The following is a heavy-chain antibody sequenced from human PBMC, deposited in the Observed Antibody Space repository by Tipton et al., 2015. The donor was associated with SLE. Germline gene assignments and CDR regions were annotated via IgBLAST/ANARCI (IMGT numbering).Heavy chain of an antibody. D-gene: IGHD3-10*01. CDR1: GVTVMNDY. CDR2: ALFPGNT. J-gene: IGHJ3*02. Sequence: TLSLTCTFSGVTVMNDYWSWIRQPSGKGLEWIGYALFPGNTNYNPSLKTRITISVDTSKDQFSLKVTSVTVADTAVYYCARRGISGGNALDIWGQGTMVTVSS. V-gene: IGHV4-59*08. CDR3: ARRGISGGNALDI.